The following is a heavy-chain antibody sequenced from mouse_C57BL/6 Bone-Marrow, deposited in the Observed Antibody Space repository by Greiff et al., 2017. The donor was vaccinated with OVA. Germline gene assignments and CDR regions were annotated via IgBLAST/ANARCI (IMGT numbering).Heavy chain of an antibody. CDR1: GYTFTSYW. CDR2: IHPNSGST. V-gene: IGHV1-64*01. CDR3: ARGGFYYSNYVGWYFDV. D-gene: IGHD2-5*01. J-gene: IGHJ1*03. Sequence: VQLQQPGAELVKPGASVKLSCKTSGYTFTSYWMHWVKQRPGQGLEWIGMIHPNSGSTNYNEKFKSKATMTVDTSSSTAYMQLSSLTSEDSAVYYCARGGFYYSNYVGWYFDVWGTGTTVTVSS.